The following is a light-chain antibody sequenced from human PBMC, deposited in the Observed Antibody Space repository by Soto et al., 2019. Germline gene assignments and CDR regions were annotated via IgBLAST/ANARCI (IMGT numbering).Light chain of an antibody. CDR2: EVS. CDR1: SSDVGGYNF. CDR3: SSYTTSTTVV. V-gene: IGLV2-14*03. J-gene: IGLJ1*01. Sequence: VLTQPASVFGSPGQSITFSCTGTSSDVGGYNFVSWYQQHPGKAPKLMIYEVSSRPSGVSNRFSGSKSGNTASLTISGLQPEDEAHYYCSSYTTSTTVVFGTGTKVTVL.